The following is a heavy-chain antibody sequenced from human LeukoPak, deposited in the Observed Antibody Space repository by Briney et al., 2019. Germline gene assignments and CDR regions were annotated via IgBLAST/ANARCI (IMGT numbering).Heavy chain of an antibody. CDR3: ARERGYYYDSSGNFDY. Sequence: PGGSLRLSCAASGSTFSSYSMNWVRQAPGKGLEWVSSISSSSSYIYYADSVKGRFTISRDNAKNSLYLQMNSLRAEDTAVYYCARERGYYYDSSGNFDYWGQGTLVTVSS. V-gene: IGHV3-21*01. CDR2: ISSSSSYI. J-gene: IGHJ4*02. CDR1: GSTFSSYS. D-gene: IGHD3-22*01.